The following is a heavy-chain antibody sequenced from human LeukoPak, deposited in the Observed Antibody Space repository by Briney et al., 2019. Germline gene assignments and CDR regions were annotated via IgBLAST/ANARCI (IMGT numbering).Heavy chain of an antibody. CDR3: ARGGRGVVIDGYYYMDV. V-gene: IGHV1-69*13. CDR2: IIPIFGTA. J-gene: IGHJ6*03. D-gene: IGHD3-3*01. Sequence: ASVKVSCKASGGTFSSYAISWVRQAPGQGLEWMGRIIPIFGTANYAQKFQGRVTITADESTSTAYMELSSLRSEDTPVYYCARGGRGVVIDGYYYMDVWGKGTTVTVSS. CDR1: GGTFSSYA.